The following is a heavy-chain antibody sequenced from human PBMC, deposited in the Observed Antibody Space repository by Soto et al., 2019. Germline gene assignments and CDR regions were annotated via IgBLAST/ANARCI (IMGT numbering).Heavy chain of an antibody. CDR1: GFTFNNDW. V-gene: IGHV3-7*01. CDR2: IHPRGSEK. Sequence: GSLRLSCVVSGFTFNNDWMTWVRQAPGEGLEWVASIHPRGSEKYYVDSVEGRFTISRDNAKNSLYLQMNSLRVEDTAVYYCARDPSFGALDYWGQGALVTVSS. D-gene: IGHD3-10*01. CDR3: ARDPSFGALDY. J-gene: IGHJ4*02.